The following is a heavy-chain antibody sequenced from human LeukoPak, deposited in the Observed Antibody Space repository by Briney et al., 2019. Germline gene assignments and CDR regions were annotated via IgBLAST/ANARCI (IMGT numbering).Heavy chain of an antibody. CDR1: GFTLSIYA. D-gene: IGHD1-26*01. CDR2: ISYTGTYI. J-gene: IGHJ4*02. V-gene: IGHV3-21*04. CDR3: VRDRGTYRPIDY. Sequence: GGSLRLSCAASGFTLSIYAMSWVRQAPGKGLEWVSSISYTGTYIYYADSVKGRLTISRDNAQNTLYLQMNSLRAEDTAIYYCVRDRGTYRPIDYWGQGTLVTVSS.